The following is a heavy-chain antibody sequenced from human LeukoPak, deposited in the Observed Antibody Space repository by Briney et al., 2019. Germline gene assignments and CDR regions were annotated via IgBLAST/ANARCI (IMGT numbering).Heavy chain of an antibody. CDR1: GFTFSSYG. CDR3: AGVVPAGPFDY. CDR2: ISYDGSNK. J-gene: IGHJ4*02. D-gene: IGHD2-2*01. Sequence: GGSLRLSCAASGFTFSSYGMHWVRQAPGKGLEWVGVISYDGSNKYHTDSVKGRVTISRDNSKHTLYLQMNSLRAEDTAVYYCAGVVPAGPFDYWGQGTLVTVSS. V-gene: IGHV3-30*03.